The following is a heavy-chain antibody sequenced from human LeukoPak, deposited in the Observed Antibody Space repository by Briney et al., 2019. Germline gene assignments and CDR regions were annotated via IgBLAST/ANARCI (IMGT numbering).Heavy chain of an antibody. V-gene: IGHV3-30-3*01. J-gene: IGHJ4*02. Sequence: GGSLRLSCAASGFTFSSYAMHWVRQAPGKGLEWVAVISYDGSNKYYADSVKGRFTISRDNSKNTLYLQMNSLRAEDTAVYYCARVGDSNYGLDYWGQGTLVTVSS. CDR2: ISYDGSNK. CDR1: GFTFSSYA. D-gene: IGHD4-11*01. CDR3: ARVGDSNYGLDY.